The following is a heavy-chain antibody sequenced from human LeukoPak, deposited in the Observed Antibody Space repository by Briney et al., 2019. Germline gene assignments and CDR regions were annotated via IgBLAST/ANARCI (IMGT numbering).Heavy chain of an antibody. Sequence: SETMSLTCTVSGGSISSGGYSWGWIRQPPGKGLEGNGYIYYSGSTYYKPPLKSRVTISVDTSKNQFSLKLSSVTAADTAVYYCASRRGGYPAQYYFDYWGQGTLVTVSS. CDR2: IYYSGST. V-gene: IGHV4-30-4*07. CDR3: ASRRGGYPAQYYFDY. CDR1: GGSISSGGYS. D-gene: IGHD3-16*01. J-gene: IGHJ4*02.